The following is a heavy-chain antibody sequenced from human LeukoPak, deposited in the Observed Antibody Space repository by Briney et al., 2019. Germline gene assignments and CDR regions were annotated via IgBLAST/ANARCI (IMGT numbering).Heavy chain of an antibody. V-gene: IGHV4-39*01. D-gene: IGHD6-13*01. CDR1: GGSISSSSYY. Sequence: SETLSLTCTVSGGSISSSSYYWGWIRQPPGKGLEWIGSIYYSGSTYYNPSLKSRVTISVDTSKNQFSLKLSSVTAADTAVYYCARHASMGRYSSSWYLDYWGQGTLVTVSS. J-gene: IGHJ4*02. CDR2: IYYSGST. CDR3: ARHASMGRYSSSWYLDY.